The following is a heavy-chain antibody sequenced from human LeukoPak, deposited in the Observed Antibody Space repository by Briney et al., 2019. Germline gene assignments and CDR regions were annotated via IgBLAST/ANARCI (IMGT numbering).Heavy chain of an antibody. CDR2: IKQDGSEK. V-gene: IGHV3-7*01. CDR3: ARDLGWYRVDY. CDR1: GFTFSSHW. J-gene: IGHJ4*02. Sequence: GGALRLSCAVSGFTFSSHWMSWARQAPGRGGEGVANIKQDGSEKNYVDSVRGRFSISRDNAKNSLYLQMNSVRAEDTAVYYCARDLGWYRVDYWGQGTLVTVSS. D-gene: IGHD6-19*01.